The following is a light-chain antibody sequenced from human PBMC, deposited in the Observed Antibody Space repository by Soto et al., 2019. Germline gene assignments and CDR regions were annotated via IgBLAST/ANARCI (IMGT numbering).Light chain of an antibody. CDR1: SSNIGAGYD. Sequence: QSALTQPPSVSGAPGQRVTSSCTGSSSNIGAGYDVHWYQQLPGTAPKLLIYGNSNRPSGVPDRFSGSKSGTSASLAITGLQADDEADYYCQSYDSSLSGCYVFGTGTRSPS. CDR2: GNS. CDR3: QSYDSSLSGCYV. V-gene: IGLV1-40*01. J-gene: IGLJ1*01.